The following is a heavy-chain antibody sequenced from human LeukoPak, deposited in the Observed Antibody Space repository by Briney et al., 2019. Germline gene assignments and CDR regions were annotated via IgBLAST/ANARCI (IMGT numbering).Heavy chain of an antibody. CDR2: ISYSGST. Sequence: PSETLSLTCTVSGDSISNYYWSWIRQPPGKGLEWIGYISYSGSTNYSPSLKSRVTISVDTSKNQFSLKLSSVTAADTAVYYCARRPFDFWSGYASFDYWGQGTLVTVSS. J-gene: IGHJ4*02. CDR1: GDSISNYY. CDR3: ARRPFDFWSGYASFDY. V-gene: IGHV4-59*12. D-gene: IGHD3-3*01.